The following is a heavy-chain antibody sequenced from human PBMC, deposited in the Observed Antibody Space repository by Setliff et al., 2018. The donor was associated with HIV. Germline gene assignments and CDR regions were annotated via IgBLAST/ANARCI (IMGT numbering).Heavy chain of an antibody. CDR2: ISIGSGGAI. D-gene: IGHD2-2*01. V-gene: IGHV3-21*01. J-gene: IGHJ4*02. CDR1: GFTFRNYK. Sequence: PGGSLRLSCAASGFTFRNYKFNWVRQAPGRGLEWVSSISIGSGGAIDYADSVQGRFTISRDNSKNSLYLQMNGLRVEDTGVYYCARGKIVVVPAAMRPLDYWGQGTLVTVSS. CDR3: ARGKIVVVPAAMRPLDY.